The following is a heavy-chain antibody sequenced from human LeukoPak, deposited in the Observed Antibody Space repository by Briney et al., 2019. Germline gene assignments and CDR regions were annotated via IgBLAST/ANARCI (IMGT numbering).Heavy chain of an antibody. Sequence: PSETLTLTCTVSGGSICSTSFHWGWIRQAPGKGLEWIASIYYSGTTYYNPSLKSRLTIFVDTSKNQFSLKLSSVTAADTAVYHCGRHRIYYGMDVWGQGTTVTVSS. V-gene: IGHV4-39*01. CDR3: GRHRIYYGMDV. CDR1: GGSICSTSFH. J-gene: IGHJ6*02. CDR2: IYYSGTT.